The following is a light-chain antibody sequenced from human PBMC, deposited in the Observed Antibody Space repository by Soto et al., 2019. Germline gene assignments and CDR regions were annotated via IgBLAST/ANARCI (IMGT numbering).Light chain of an antibody. V-gene: IGLV6-57*03. J-gene: IGLJ2*01. Sequence: NFMLTQPHSVSESPGKTVTISCTRSSGSIASNYVQWYQQRPGSAPTTVIYEDNQRPSGVPDRFSGSIDGSSNSASLTISGLKTEDEADYYCQSSIGVFGGGTKLTVL. CDR2: EDN. CDR3: QSSIGV. CDR1: SGSIASNY.